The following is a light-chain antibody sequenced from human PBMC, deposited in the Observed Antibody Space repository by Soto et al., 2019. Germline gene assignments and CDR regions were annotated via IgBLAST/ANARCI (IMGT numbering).Light chain of an antibody. CDR2: ATS. J-gene: IGKJ2*01. CDR1: QSISSY. CDR3: QQSYSSPRT. V-gene: IGKV1-39*01. Sequence: DLQMTQSPSSLSASVGDRVTITCRASQSISSYLNGYQHKPGKAPKLLIYATSNLQGGVPSRFSGSGSGTDFTLTISSLQPEEFATYYCQQSYSSPRTCGQGTKLEI.